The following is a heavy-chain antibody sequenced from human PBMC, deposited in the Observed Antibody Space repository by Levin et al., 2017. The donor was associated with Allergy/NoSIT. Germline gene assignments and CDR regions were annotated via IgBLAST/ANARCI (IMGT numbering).Heavy chain of an antibody. V-gene: IGHV3-30*04. CDR3: ARVEIVGATMGSDGFDY. CDR2: ISYDGSNK. CDR1: GFTFSSYA. J-gene: IGHJ4*02. D-gene: IGHD1-26*01. Sequence: GGSLRLSCAASGFTFSSYAMHWVRQAPGKGLEWVAVISYDGSNKYYADSVKGRFTISRDNSKNTLYLQMNSLRAEDTAVYYCARVEIVGATMGSDGFDYWGQGTLVTVSS.